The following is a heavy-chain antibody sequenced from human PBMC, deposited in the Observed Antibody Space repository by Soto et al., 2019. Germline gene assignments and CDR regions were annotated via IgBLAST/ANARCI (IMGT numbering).Heavy chain of an antibody. D-gene: IGHD2-21*02. Sequence: EAQLLESGGKLVQPGGSLRLSCAASVFDFINNAMAWVRQAPGKGLEWVSTISADITYTYYADAVRGRFTVSRDNSKNTVYLHMNSLRADDTAVYYCANQNTAKRAFDIWGQGTMVTVSS. CDR1: VFDFINNA. J-gene: IGHJ3*02. V-gene: IGHV3-23*01. CDR3: ANQNTAKRAFDI. CDR2: ISADITYT.